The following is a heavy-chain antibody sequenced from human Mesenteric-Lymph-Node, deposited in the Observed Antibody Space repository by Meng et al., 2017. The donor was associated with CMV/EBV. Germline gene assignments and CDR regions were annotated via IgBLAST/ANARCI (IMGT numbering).Heavy chain of an antibody. CDR3: ARDYSCSSSSCYQGIDP. CDR2: IYRTGGT. V-gene: IGHV4-59*02. J-gene: IGHJ5*02. D-gene: IGHD2-2*01. Sequence: SETLSLTCTVSGDSVSGNYWSWIRQPPGKGLEWLGYIYRTGGTNYNPSLKSRVTISLDTSKNQFSLRLSSVTAADTAVYYCARDYSCSSSSCYQGIDPWGQGTLVTVSS. CDR1: GDSVSGNY.